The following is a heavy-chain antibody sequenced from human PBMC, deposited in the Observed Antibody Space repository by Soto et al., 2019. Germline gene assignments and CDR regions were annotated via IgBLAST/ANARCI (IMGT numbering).Heavy chain of an antibody. CDR2: MNPNSGNT. CDR3: ARGTSAAQNYYYYMDV. D-gene: IGHD6-13*01. V-gene: IGHV1-8*01. CDR1: GYTFTSYD. Sequence: QVQLVQSGAEVKKPGASVKVSCKASGYTFTSYDINWVRQATGPGLEWMGWMNPNSGNTGYAQKFQGRVTMTRNTSISTAYMELSSLRSEDTAVYYCARGTSAAQNYYYYMDVWGKGTTVTVSS. J-gene: IGHJ6*03.